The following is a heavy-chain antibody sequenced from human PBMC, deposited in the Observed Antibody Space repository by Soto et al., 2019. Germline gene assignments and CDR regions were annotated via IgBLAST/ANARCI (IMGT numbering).Heavy chain of an antibody. D-gene: IGHD2-2*01. Sequence: GASVKVSCKASGYTVTGYDIHWVRQATGQGLEWMGWISPYNGNTNYAQKLQGRVTMTTDTSTSTAYMELRSLRSDDTAVYYCARSLRYCSSTSCYLGGYYYGMDVWGQGTTVTVSS. CDR3: ARSLRYCSSTSCYLGGYYYGMDV. V-gene: IGHV1-18*01. CDR2: ISPYNGNT. J-gene: IGHJ6*02. CDR1: GYTVTGYD.